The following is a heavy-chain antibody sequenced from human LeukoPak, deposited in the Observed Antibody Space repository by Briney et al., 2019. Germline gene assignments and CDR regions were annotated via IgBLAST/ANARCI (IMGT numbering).Heavy chain of an antibody. CDR1: GYTFTSYG. CDR3: AREDGSGCYELDY. CDR2: ISPYNGNT. D-gene: IGHD6-19*01. J-gene: IGHJ4*02. V-gene: IGHV1-18*03. Sequence: ASVKVSCKASGYTFTSYGITWVRQAPGQGLEGMGWISPYNGNTKYAQKVQGRVTMTTDTSTSTVYMELRSLSSDDMAVYYCAREDGSGCYELDYWGQGTLVTVSS.